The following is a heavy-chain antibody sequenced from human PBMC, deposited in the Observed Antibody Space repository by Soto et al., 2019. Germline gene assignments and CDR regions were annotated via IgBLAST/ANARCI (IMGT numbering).Heavy chain of an antibody. CDR1: GGSISPYY. Sequence: QVQLQESGPGRVKPSETLSLTCTASGGSISPYYWSWIRQPPGEGMEWLGYIYYSGYTNYNPSLKSRLTISVDTSKNQFSLGLSSVTAADTAVYFCARLIRDASGSYRLDYWGRGTLVTVSS. D-gene: IGHD3-10*01. V-gene: IGHV4-59*08. CDR3: ARLIRDASGSYRLDY. J-gene: IGHJ4*02. CDR2: IYYSGYT.